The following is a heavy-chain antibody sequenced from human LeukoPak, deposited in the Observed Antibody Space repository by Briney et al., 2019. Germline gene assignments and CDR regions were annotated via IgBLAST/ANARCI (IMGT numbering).Heavy chain of an antibody. J-gene: IGHJ5*02. D-gene: IGHD3-3*01. CDR2: INPHSGGT. Sequence: ASVMVSCKASGYTFTGYFMHWVRQAPGQGLEWMGWINPHSGGTNYAQEFQGRVTMTRDTSISTAYMELSSLRSDDTAVYYCARSPFGVVDGTWFDPWGQGTLVTVSS. CDR1: GYTFTGYF. CDR3: ARSPFGVVDGTWFDP. V-gene: IGHV1-2*02.